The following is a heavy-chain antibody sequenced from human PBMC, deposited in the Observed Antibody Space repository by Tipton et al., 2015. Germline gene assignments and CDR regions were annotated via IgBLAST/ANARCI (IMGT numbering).Heavy chain of an antibody. CDR1: GGSVNSNTNY. V-gene: IGHV4-61*01. J-gene: IGHJ3*02. CDR2: ISHSGNT. Sequence: LRLSCTVSGGSVNSNTNYWSWIRQPPGKGLEWIGYISHSGNTKYNPSLKSRLTISVDTSINQFSLKLNSVTAADTAVFYCARHEVEVDAFDIWGQGTMVTVSS. CDR3: ARHEVEVDAFDI. D-gene: IGHD1-1*01.